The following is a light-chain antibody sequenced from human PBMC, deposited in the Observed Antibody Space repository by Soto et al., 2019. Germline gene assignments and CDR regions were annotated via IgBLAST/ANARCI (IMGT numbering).Light chain of an antibody. J-gene: IGKJ1*01. CDR3: QQSYSTPWT. V-gene: IGKV1-39*01. CDR1: QSISNY. CDR2: AAS. Sequence: DIQMTQFPSSLSASVGDRVPITCRASQSISNYLNWYQQKPGKAPKLLIYAASSLQSGVPLRFSGSGSGTDFTLTISSLQPEDFATYYCQQSYSTPWTFGQGTKVEIK.